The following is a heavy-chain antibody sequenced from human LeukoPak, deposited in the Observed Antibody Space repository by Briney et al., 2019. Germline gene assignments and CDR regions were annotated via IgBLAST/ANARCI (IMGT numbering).Heavy chain of an antibody. J-gene: IGHJ4*02. V-gene: IGHV4-59*01. Sequence: PSETLSLTCTVFGGSISSYYWSWIRQPPGKGLEWIGYIYYSGSTNYNPSLKSRVTISVDTSKNQFSLKLSSVTAADTAVYYCARTLYGSGRGYFDYWGQGTLVTVSS. CDR3: ARTLYGSGRGYFDY. D-gene: IGHD3-10*01. CDR2: IYYSGST. CDR1: GGSISSYY.